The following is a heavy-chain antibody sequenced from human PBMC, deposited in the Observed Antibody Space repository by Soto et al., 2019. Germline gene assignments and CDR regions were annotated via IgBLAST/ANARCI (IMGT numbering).Heavy chain of an antibody. CDR2: ISGSGVAT. CDR3: AKDALTHDYGEPNYFDY. J-gene: IGHJ4*02. CDR1: GFTFGNSA. V-gene: IGHV3-23*01. D-gene: IGHD4-17*01. Sequence: EVQLLESGGGLSQPGGSLRLSCAGSGFTFGNSAMSWVRQAPGGGLEGISSISGSGVATFYAVSVEGRFTISRDNAKNTLHLQMTGLRAEDTAVYFCAKDALTHDYGEPNYFDYWGQGTLVTVSS.